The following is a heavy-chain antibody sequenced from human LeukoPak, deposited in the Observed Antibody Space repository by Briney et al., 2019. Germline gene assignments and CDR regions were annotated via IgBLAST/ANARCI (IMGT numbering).Heavy chain of an antibody. CDR1: GFTFSGSA. V-gene: IGHV3-73*01. CDR2: IRSKANSYAT. J-gene: IGHJ4*02. CDR3: ASLGYYYDSSGSDPDY. D-gene: IGHD3-22*01. Sequence: GGSLRLSCAASGFTFSGSAMHWVRQASGKGLEWVGRIRSKANSYATAYAASVKGRFTISRDDSKNTAYLQMNSLKTEDTAVYYCASLGYYYDSSGSDPDYWGQGTLVTVSS.